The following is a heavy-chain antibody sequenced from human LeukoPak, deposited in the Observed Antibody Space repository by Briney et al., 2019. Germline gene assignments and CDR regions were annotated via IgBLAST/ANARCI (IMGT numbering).Heavy chain of an antibody. CDR1: GFTFSNYN. J-gene: IGHJ4*02. CDR2: ISGSGTYI. V-gene: IGHV3-21*04. D-gene: IGHD6-19*01. CDR3: AKTTIGYSSGRYPGWPVDY. Sequence: PGGSLRLSCVASGFTFSNYNMNWVRQAPGKGLEWVSSISGSGTYIYYADSLKGRFTISRDNSKNTVYLQMNSLRAEDMAVYYCAKTTIGYSSGRYPGWPVDYWGQGTLVTVSS.